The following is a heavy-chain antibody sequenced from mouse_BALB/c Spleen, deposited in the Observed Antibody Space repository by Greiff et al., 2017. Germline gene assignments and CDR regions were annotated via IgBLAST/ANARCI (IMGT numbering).Heavy chain of an antibody. CDR2: ISSGGST. CDR1: GFTFSSYA. CDR3: ASVYRDYAMDY. Sequence: DVQLVESGGGLVKPGGSLKLSCAASGFTFSSYAMSWVRQTPEKRLEWVASISSGGSTYYPDSVKGRFTISRDNARNILYLQMSSLRSEDTAMYYCASVYRDYAMDYWGQGTSVTVSS. J-gene: IGHJ4*01. D-gene: IGHD2-14*01. V-gene: IGHV5-6-5*01.